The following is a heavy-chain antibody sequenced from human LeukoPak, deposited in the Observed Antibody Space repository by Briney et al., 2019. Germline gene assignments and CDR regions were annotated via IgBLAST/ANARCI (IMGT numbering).Heavy chain of an antibody. CDR3: ARFDSGYDYFDY. J-gene: IGHJ4*02. V-gene: IGHV4-59*13. CDR1: GGSISSYY. CDR2: IYYSGST. Sequence: SSETLSLTCTVSGGSISSYYWSWLRQPPGKGLEWIGYIYYSGSTNYNPSLKSRVTISVDTSKNQFPLKLSSVTAADTAVYYCARFDSGYDYFDYWGQGTLVTVSS. D-gene: IGHD5-12*01.